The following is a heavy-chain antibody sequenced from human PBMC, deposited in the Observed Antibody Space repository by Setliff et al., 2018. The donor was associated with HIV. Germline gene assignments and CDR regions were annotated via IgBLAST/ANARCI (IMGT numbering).Heavy chain of an antibody. CDR3: ARAEQLALGDYYYMDV. J-gene: IGHJ6*03. Sequence: PSETLSLTCSVSGGSVSSVNYYWSWIRQPPGKGLEWIGYIHYTGSTTYNPSLKSRVTMSVDTSKNQFSLKLSSVTAADTAVYYCARAEQLALGDYYYMDVWGKGTTVTVSS. CDR2: IHYTGST. CDR1: GGSVSSVNYY. D-gene: IGHD6-6*01. V-gene: IGHV4-61*01.